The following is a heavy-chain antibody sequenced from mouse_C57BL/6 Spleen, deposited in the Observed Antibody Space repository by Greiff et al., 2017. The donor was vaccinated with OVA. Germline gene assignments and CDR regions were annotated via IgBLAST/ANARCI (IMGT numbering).Heavy chain of an antibody. D-gene: IGHD1-1*01. CDR3: ARDPAFITTVVAPAY. CDR2: ISDGGSYT. V-gene: IGHV5-4*01. CDR1: GFTFSSYA. J-gene: IGHJ3*01. Sequence: EVMLVESGRGLVKPGGSLKLSCAASGFTFSSYAMSWVRQTPEKRLEWVATISDGGSYTYYPDNVKGRFTISRDNAKNNLYLQMSHLKSEDTAMYYCARDPAFITTVVAPAYWGQGTLVTVSA.